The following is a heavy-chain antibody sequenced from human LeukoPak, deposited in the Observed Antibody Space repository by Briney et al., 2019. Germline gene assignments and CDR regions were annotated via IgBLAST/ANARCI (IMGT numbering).Heavy chain of an antibody. CDR3: AREGTTSLGIWSGYYPGY. Sequence: GGSLRLSCAASGFTFSSYGMHWVRQAPGKGLEWVAVIWYDGSNKYYADSVKGRFTISRDNSKNTLYLQMNSLRAEDTAVYYCAREGTTSLGIWSGYYPGYWGQGTLVTVSS. V-gene: IGHV3-33*01. D-gene: IGHD3-3*01. CDR1: GFTFSSYG. J-gene: IGHJ4*02. CDR2: IWYDGSNK.